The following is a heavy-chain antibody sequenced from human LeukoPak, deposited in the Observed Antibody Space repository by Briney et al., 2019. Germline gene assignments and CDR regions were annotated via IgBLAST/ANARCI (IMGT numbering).Heavy chain of an antibody. Sequence: ASVKVSCKTSGYTFTNNDIHWVRQAPGQALEWMGWMHPDTGDTGYAQKFQGRVIMTRDTSISTAYTELSSLRPDDTAVYYCARHFGTADNFDYWGQGTLLIVSS. CDR1: GYTFTNND. CDR2: MHPDTGDT. CDR3: ARHFGTADNFDY. D-gene: IGHD2-21*02. J-gene: IGHJ4*02. V-gene: IGHV1-8*01.